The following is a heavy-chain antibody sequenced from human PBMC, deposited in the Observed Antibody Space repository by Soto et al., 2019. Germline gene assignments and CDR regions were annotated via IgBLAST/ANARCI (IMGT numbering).Heavy chain of an antibody. Sequence: GGSLRLSCTASGLTFNTHWMHWVRQAPGKGLVWVSRIYFDGITTNYADSVKGRLTVSRDNAKNTVYLHVNTLRDEDTAVYYCARGGAMAVDYWGQGTLVTVSS. J-gene: IGHJ4*02. CDR2: IYFDGITT. D-gene: IGHD2-8*01. CDR1: GLTFNTHW. V-gene: IGHV3-74*01. CDR3: ARGGAMAVDY.